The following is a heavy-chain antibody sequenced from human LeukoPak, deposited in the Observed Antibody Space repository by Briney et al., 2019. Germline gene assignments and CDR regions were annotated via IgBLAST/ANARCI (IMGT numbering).Heavy chain of an antibody. Sequence: GGSLRLSCAASGFTFSTYWMHWVRQTPGKGLVWVSSINSEGSDTIYAGSVKGRFTISRDNAKTSLYLQMNSLSAEDTAVYYCARAAYSGSPTSFDYWGQGTLVTVSS. V-gene: IGHV3-74*01. CDR3: ARAAYSGSPTSFDY. CDR2: INSEGSDT. J-gene: IGHJ4*02. D-gene: IGHD1-26*01. CDR1: GFTFSTYW.